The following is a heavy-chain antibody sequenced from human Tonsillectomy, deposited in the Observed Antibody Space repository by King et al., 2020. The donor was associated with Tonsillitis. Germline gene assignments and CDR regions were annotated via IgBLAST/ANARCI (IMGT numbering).Heavy chain of an antibody. CDR1: GFTFGDYA. V-gene: IGHV3-49*04. D-gene: IGHD2-15*01. CDR3: TRERVGLVVGVPTTGMDV. Sequence: EVQLVESGGGLVQPGRSLRLSCTGSGFTFGDYALNWVRQAPGKGLEWVGFIRSRAYGGTTENAASVKGRFTISRDDSKSIAYLQMNSLKTEDTAVYYCTRERVGLVVGVPTTGMDVWGKGTTVTVSS. CDR2: IRSRAYGGTT. J-gene: IGHJ6*03.